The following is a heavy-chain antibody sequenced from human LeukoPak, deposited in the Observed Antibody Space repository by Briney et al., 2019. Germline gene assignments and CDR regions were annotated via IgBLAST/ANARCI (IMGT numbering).Heavy chain of an antibody. CDR3: ARERGSLRYFDWSYASYYFDY. CDR2: IIPIFGTA. V-gene: IGHV1-69*05. CDR1: GGTFSSYA. J-gene: IGHJ4*02. Sequence: GASVKVSCKXSGGTFSSYAISWVRQAPGQGLEWMGRIIPIFGTANYSQKFQGRVTITTDESTSTAYMELSSLRSEDTAVYYCARERGSLRYFDWSYASYYFDYWVQATLVTVSS. D-gene: IGHD3-9*01.